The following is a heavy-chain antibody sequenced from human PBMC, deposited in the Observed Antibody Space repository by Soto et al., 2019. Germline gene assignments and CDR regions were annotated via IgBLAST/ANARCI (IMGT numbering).Heavy chain of an antibody. J-gene: IGHJ4*02. CDR3: ARDRDYSHTDADIDY. CDR1: GYNFNTYG. D-gene: IGHD3-16*01. Sequence: QVQLMQSGAEVRRPGTSMRISCTTSGYNFNTYGIIWVRQAPGQGLEWMGWISGYNGYTKYAQHFEERGTLSTDPSTSTAFLELRNLRSGDTALYFCARDRDYSHTDADIDYWGQGTLVTVSS. V-gene: IGHV1-18*01. CDR2: ISGYNGYT.